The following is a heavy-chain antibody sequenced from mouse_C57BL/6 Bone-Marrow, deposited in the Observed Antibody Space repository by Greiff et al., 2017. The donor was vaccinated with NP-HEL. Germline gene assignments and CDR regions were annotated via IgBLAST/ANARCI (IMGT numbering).Heavy chain of an antibody. J-gene: IGHJ4*01. CDR1: GYTFTSYW. V-gene: IGHV1-52*01. CDR2: IDPSDSET. Sequence: VQLQQPGAELVRPGSSVKLSCKASGYTFTSYWMHWVKQRPIQGLEWIGNIDPSDSETHYNQKFKDKATLTVDKSSSTAYMQLSSLTSEDSAVYYCARYGPIYYGKGYAMDYWGQGTSVTVSS. D-gene: IGHD2-1*01. CDR3: ARYGPIYYGKGYAMDY.